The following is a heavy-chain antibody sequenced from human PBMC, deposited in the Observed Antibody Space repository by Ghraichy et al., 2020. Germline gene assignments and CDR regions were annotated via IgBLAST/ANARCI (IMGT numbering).Heavy chain of an antibody. CDR1: GFTVNH. V-gene: IGHV3-53*01. CDR2: IYSGGTI. D-gene: IGHD2-21*01. Sequence: GESLNISCAISGFTVNHMSWVRQAPGKGLEWVAVIYSGGTIYHADSVKGRFTVSRDSSKNTVYLQMNSVRVEDTAVYYCARDRWGGHGRDRYYNYGLDVWGQGTTVTVSS. CDR3: ARDRWGGHGRDRYYNYGLDV. J-gene: IGHJ6*02.